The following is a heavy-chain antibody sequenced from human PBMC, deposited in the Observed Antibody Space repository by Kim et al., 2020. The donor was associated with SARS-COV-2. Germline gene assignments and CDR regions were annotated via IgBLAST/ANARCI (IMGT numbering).Heavy chain of an antibody. CDR2: IYYSGST. J-gene: IGHJ4*02. CDR3: ARRLGDYYDSSGYHGFDY. CDR1: GGSISSSSYY. D-gene: IGHD3-22*01. Sequence: SETLSLTCTVSGGSISSSSYYWGWIRQPPGKGLEWIGSIYYSGSTYYNPSLKSRVTISVDTSKNQFSLKLSSVTAADTAVYYYARRLGDYYDSSGYHGFDYWGQGTLVTVSS. V-gene: IGHV4-39*07.